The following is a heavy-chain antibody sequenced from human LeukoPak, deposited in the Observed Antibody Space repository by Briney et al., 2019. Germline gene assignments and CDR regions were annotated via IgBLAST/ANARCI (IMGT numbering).Heavy chain of an antibody. V-gene: IGHV3-7*01. CDR2: IKQDGSEK. D-gene: IGHD2-15*01. CDR1: GFTFSSYW. J-gene: IGHJ5*02. Sequence: PGGSLRLSCAASGFTFSSYWMSWVRQAPGKGLEWVANIKQDGSEKYYVDSVKGRFTISRDNAKNSLYLQMNSLRAEDTAVYYCAGRYCSGGSCYRRYNWFDPWGQGTLVTVSS. CDR3: AGRYCSGGSCYRRYNWFDP.